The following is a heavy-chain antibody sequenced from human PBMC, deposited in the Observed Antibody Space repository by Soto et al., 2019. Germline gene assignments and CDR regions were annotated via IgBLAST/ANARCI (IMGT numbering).Heavy chain of an antibody. V-gene: IGHV4-30-2*01. CDR3: ARDGAWRGFDV. Sequence: SETLSLTCAVSGDSISSGGYSWSWIRQPPGKGLQWIGYIDRDGITYYNPSLESRVAISVARSQNQFSLKLTSVTAADTAPYFCARDGAWRGFDVWGQGTRVTVSS. D-gene: IGHD1-26*01. J-gene: IGHJ6*02. CDR2: IDRDGIT. CDR1: GDSISSGGYS.